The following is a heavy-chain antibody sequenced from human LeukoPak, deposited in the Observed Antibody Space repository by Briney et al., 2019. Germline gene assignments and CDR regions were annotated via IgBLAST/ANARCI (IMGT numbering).Heavy chain of an antibody. CDR2: IVVGSGNT. Sequence: GASVKVSCKASGFTFTSSAMQWVRQARGQRLEWIGWIVVGSGNTNYAQKFQERVTITRDMSTSTAYMELSSLRSEDTAVYYCAARGGQQLAQGRYYYYGMDVWGRGTTVTVSS. D-gene: IGHD6-13*01. J-gene: IGHJ6*02. CDR3: AARGGQQLAQGRYYYYGMDV. V-gene: IGHV1-58*02. CDR1: GFTFTSSA.